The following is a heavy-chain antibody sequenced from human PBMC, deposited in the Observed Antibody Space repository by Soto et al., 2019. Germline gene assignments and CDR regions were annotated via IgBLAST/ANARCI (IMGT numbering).Heavy chain of an antibody. J-gene: IGHJ4*02. CDR1: GFTFSSYG. D-gene: IGHD4-17*01. V-gene: IGHV3-30*18. Sequence: QVQLVESGGGVVQPGRSLRLSCAASGFTFSSYGMHWVRQSPGKGLEWVAVISYDGNNKYYADSVKGRFTISRDNFKNTLYLQMDSLRAEDTAMYYCAKDHLVTTVTTPSYWGQGTLVTVSS. CDR3: AKDHLVTTVTTPSY. CDR2: ISYDGNNK.